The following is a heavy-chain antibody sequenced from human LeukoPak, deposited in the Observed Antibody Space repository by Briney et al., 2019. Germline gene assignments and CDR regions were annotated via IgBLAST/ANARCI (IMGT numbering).Heavy chain of an antibody. CDR3: ARDRSFSSPDAFDI. CDR1: GGTFSSYA. J-gene: IGHJ3*02. D-gene: IGHD6-6*01. V-gene: IGHV1-69*05. CDR2: IIPIFGTA. Sequence: SVKVSCKASGGTFSSYAITWVRQAPGQGLEWMGGIIPIFGTAKYAQKFQGRVTITTDESTSTVYMELSSLRSEDTAVYYCARDRSFSSPDAFDIWGQGTMVTVSS.